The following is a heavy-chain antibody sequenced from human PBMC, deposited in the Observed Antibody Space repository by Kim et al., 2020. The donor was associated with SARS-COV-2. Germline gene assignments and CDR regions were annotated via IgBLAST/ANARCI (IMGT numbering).Heavy chain of an antibody. J-gene: IGHJ5*02. Sequence: ADSVKGRFPISRDNAKNSLYLQMNRLGAEDTALYYCGEDKYATFLNGLDLWGQGTLVTVSS. D-gene: IGHD2-8*01. V-gene: IGHV3-9*01. CDR3: GEDKYATFLNGLDL.